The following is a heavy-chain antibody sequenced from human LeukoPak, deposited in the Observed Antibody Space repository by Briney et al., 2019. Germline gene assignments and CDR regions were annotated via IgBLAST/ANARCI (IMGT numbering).Heavy chain of an antibody. Sequence: SETLSLPCTVSGGSISSSSYYWGWIRKPPGKGLEMIGSIYYSGSSYYNPSLKSRVTISVDPSKNQFSLKLSSVTAADTAVYYCARDGATWELQIDYWGQGTLVTVSS. J-gene: IGHJ4*02. V-gene: IGHV4-39*07. CDR3: ARDGATWELQIDY. CDR2: IYYSGSS. D-gene: IGHD1-26*01. CDR1: GGSISSSSYY.